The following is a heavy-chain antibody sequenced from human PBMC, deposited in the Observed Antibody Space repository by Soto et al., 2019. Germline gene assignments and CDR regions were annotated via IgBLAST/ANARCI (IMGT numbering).Heavy chain of an antibody. CDR2: ISWNSGRE. CDR3: VKDFSQEIAAAGTLVDY. CDR1: GFAFDAYD. V-gene: IGHV3-9*01. Sequence: DVHLVESGGGLVQPGRSLRLSCAASGFAFDAYDIHWVRQGPGKGLEWVSGISWNSGREAYADSVKGRFNISRDNGNNSLYLQMNNLRGDDTALYICVKDFSQEIAAAGTLVDYWGQGALVTVSS. D-gene: IGHD6-13*01. J-gene: IGHJ4*02.